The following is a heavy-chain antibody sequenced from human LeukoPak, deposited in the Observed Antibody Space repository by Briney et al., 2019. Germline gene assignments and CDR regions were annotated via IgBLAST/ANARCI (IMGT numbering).Heavy chain of an antibody. CDR2: IKQDGSEK. CDR1: GFTFSSYW. J-gene: IGHJ4*02. Sequence: GGSLRLSCAASGFTFSSYWMSWVRQAPGKGLEWVANIKQDGSEKYYVDSVKGRFTTSRDNAKNSLYLQMNSLRAEDTAVYYCARGTWIQLWLPFDYWGQGTLVTVSS. CDR3: ARGTWIQLWLPFDY. V-gene: IGHV3-7*01. D-gene: IGHD5-18*01.